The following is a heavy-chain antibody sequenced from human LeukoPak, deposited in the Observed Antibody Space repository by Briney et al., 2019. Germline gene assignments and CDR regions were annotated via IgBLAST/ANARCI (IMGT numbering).Heavy chain of an antibody. J-gene: IGHJ4*02. V-gene: IGHV3-53*01. D-gene: IGHD3-10*01. Sequence: GGSLRLSCVASGISVSGTFMSWVRQAPGKGLEWGSTMYSGGATHYADSVKGRFSVSRDNVENTLYLQMDNLRVEDTAVYYCARVVTFELDYWGQGTPVLVSS. CDR3: ARVVTFELDY. CDR2: MYSGGAT. CDR1: GISVSGTF.